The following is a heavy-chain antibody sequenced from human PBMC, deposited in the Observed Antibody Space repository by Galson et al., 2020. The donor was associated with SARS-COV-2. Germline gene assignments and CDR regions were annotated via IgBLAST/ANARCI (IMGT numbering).Heavy chain of an antibody. CDR2: ISWASGAI. V-gene: IGHV3-9*01. J-gene: IGHJ3*02. CDR3: AKGNDAFDI. CDR1: GFIFDDYA. Sequence: SLKISCAASGFIFDDYAMHWVRQAPGKGLEWVSVISWASGAIGYADSVKGRFTISRDNAKNSLYLQMNSLRTEDTALYYCAKGNDAFDIWGQGTMVTVSS.